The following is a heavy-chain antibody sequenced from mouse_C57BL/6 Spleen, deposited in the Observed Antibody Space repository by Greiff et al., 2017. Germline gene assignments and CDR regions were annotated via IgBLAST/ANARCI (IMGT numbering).Heavy chain of an antibody. CDR1: GYTFTSYD. D-gene: IGHD1-1*01. J-gene: IGHJ2*01. CDR2: IYPRDGST. CDR3: ARGVITTVVADFDY. Sequence: QVQLKQSGPELVKPGASVKLSCKASGYTFTSYDINWVKQRPGQGLEWIGWIYPRDGSTKYNEKFKGKAPLTVDTSSSTAYMELHSLTSEDSAVYFCARGVITTVVADFDYWGQGTTLTVSS. V-gene: IGHV1-85*01.